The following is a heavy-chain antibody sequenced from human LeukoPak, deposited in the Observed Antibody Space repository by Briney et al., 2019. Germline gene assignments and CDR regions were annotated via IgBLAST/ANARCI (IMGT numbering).Heavy chain of an antibody. CDR3: ARDSGYSSGGYPDY. V-gene: IGHV3-21*01. J-gene: IGHJ4*02. CDR1: GFTFSSYA. CDR2: ISSSSSYI. Sequence: NPGGSLRLSCAASGFTFSSYAMSWVRQAPGKGLEWVSSISSSSSYIYYADSVKGRFTISRDNAKNSLYLQMNSLRAEDTAVYYCARDSGYSSGGYPDYWGQGTLVTVSS. D-gene: IGHD6-19*01.